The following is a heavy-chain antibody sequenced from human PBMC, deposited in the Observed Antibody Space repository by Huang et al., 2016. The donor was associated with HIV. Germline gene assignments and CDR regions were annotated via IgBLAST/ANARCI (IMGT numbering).Heavy chain of an antibody. Sequence: EVQLVESGGGLVQPGGSLRLSCAASGFSISSYWMHWVRQAPGKGRVWVSSINSEGSSTSYADSVKGRFTISRDNAKNTLYLQMNSLRAEDTAVYYCARDPRIQSWLNFFDYWGQGTLVSVSS. CDR3: ARDPRIQSWLNFFDY. J-gene: IGHJ4*02. CDR2: INSEGSST. D-gene: IGHD3-22*01. V-gene: IGHV3-74*01. CDR1: GFSISSYW.